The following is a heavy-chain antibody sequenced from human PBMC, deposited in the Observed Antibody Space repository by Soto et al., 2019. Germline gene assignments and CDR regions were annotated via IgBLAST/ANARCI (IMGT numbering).Heavy chain of an antibody. J-gene: IGHJ4*02. CDR1: GGSISSYY. Sequence: SETLSLTCTVSGGSISSYYWSWIRQPPGKGLEWIGYIYYSGSTNYNPSLKSRVTISVDTSKNQFSLKLSSVTAADTAVYYCARLGTPPVLGTTWYFDYWGQGTLVTVSS. CDR2: IYYSGST. D-gene: IGHD1-7*01. V-gene: IGHV4-59*08. CDR3: ARLGTPPVLGTTWYFDY.